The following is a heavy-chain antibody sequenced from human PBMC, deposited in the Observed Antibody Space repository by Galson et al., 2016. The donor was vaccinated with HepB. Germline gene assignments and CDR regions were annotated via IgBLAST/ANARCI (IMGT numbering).Heavy chain of an antibody. CDR1: GFTFSSYA. J-gene: IGHJ4*02. CDR3: AKPWGDYDSTFFNYFDY. D-gene: IGHD4-17*01. CDR2: ISDSGDAKT. Sequence: SLRLSCAASGFTFSSYAMNWVRQAPGKGLEWVSGISDSGDAKTYYADSVKGRFTISRDNSKNTLYLQMNSLRADDTAVYYCAKPWGDYDSTFFNYFDYWGQGTLVTVSS. V-gene: IGHV3-23*01.